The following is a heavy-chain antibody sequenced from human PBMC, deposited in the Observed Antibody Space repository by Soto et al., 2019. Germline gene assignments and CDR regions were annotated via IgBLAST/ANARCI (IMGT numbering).Heavy chain of an antibody. D-gene: IGHD6-19*01. CDR2: ISAYNGNT. CDR3: AREVVRVAGTRWFDP. J-gene: IGHJ5*02. V-gene: IGHV1-18*04. Sequence: GASVKVSCKASGYTFTGYYMHWVRQAPGQGLEWMGWISAYNGNTNYAQKLQGRVTMTTDTSTSTAYMELRSLRSDDTAVYYCAREVVRVAGTRWFDPWGQGTLVTVSS. CDR1: GYTFTGYY.